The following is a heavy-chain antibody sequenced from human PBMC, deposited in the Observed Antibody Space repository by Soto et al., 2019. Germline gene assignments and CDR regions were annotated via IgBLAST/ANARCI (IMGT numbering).Heavy chain of an antibody. J-gene: IGHJ4*02. V-gene: IGHV4-31*02. CDR3: ARVYNWSYSL. CDR1: GVSISSGGYY. CDR2: IYYSGST. D-gene: IGHD1-1*01. Sequence: TLSLTCTVSGVSISSGGYYWIWIRQHPGKGLEWIGYIYYSGSTYYTPSLKSRVTISVDTSKSQFSLELSSVTAADTAVDYCARVYNWSYSLWGQGTLVTVSS.